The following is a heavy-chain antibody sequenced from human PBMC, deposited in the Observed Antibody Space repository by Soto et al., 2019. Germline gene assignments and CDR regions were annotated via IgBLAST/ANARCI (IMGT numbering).Heavy chain of an antibody. V-gene: IGHV3-30*03. Sequence: QVHLVESGGGVVQPGKSLRLSCGASGFNFTNYGMQWVRQAPGKGLEWVAIIANNGNKKFYSDSVKGRFTISRDNSENTLFLQMNSLMPEDTAVYYRATTTVVAAAGFAPWGHGTRVIVSS. CDR2: IANNGNKK. CDR3: ATTTVVAAAGFAP. D-gene: IGHD2-15*01. CDR1: GFNFTNYG. J-gene: IGHJ5*02.